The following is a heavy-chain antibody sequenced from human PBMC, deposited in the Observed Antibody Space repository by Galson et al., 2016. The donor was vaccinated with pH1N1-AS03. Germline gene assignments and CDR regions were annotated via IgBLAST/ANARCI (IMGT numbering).Heavy chain of an antibody. D-gene: IGHD6-25*01. Sequence: QSGAEVKKPGESLKISCKTSGYTFTNSWIAWVRQMPGKGLEWMGFIHPIDSDTRYNPSFQGQVTISADNSINTAYLQWSSLKASDTAIYYCARHNEAATLSAPSDYWGQGTLVTVSS. CDR1: GYTFTNSW. CDR3: ARHNEAATLSAPSDY. V-gene: IGHV5-51*01. J-gene: IGHJ4*02. CDR2: IHPIDSDT.